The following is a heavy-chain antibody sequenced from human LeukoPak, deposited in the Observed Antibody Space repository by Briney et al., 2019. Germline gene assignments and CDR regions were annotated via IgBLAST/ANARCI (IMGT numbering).Heavy chain of an antibody. J-gene: IGHJ4*02. Sequence: GGSLRLPCAASGLSVSSNYITWVRQGPGKGLEWVSVIYPGSTTYYADSVKGRFIISRDNSKNTLYLQMNTLRPEDTAIYYCACRTRWPQAAIDSWGQGTLVTVSS. D-gene: IGHD5-24*01. CDR2: IYPGSTT. CDR3: ACRTRWPQAAIDS. V-gene: IGHV3-66*01. CDR1: GLSVSSNY.